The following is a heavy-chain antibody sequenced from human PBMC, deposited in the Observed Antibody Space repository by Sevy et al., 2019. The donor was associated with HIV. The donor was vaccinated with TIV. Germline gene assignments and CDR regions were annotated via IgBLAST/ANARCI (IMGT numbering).Heavy chain of an antibody. D-gene: IGHD3-10*01. CDR1: GGSISSGSYY. CDR2: IYTSGST. CDR3: ARDCCLTMVRGVGVKEHNWFDP. Sequence: SETLSLTCTVSGGSISSGSYYWSWIRQPAGKGLEWIGRIYTSGSTNYNPSLKSRVTISVDTSKNQFSLKLSSVTAADTAVYYCARDCCLTMVRGVGVKEHNWFDPWGQGTLVTVSS. J-gene: IGHJ5*02. V-gene: IGHV4-61*02.